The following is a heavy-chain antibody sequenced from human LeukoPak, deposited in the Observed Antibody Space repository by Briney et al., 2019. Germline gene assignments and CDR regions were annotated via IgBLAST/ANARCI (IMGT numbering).Heavy chain of an antibody. V-gene: IGHV1-2*02. CDR1: GYTFTGYH. J-gene: IGHJ6*02. D-gene: IGHD2-21*02. CDR3: ARLLPPKAYYYYGMDV. CDR2: INPNSGGT. Sequence: GASVEVSCKASGYTFTGYHMHWVRQAPGQGLEWMGWINPNSGGTNYAQKFQGRVTMTRDTSISTAYMELSRLRSDDTAVYYCARLLPPKAYYYYGMDVWGQGTTVTVSS.